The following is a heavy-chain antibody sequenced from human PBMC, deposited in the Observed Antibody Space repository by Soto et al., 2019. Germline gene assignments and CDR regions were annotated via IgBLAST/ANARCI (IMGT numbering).Heavy chain of an antibody. Sequence: EVQLLESGGGLVQPGGSLRLSCAASGFTFGIYAMSWVGQAPGKGLEWVSSFSGSGGSIYYAHSVKGRFTISRDKTKNTLDLQMNSLRAEDTAVYHCARVAPEYSSTPRRFDFWGQGTLVTVSS. CDR1: GFTFGIYA. CDR3: ARVAPEYSSTPRRFDF. V-gene: IGHV3-23*01. CDR2: FSGSGGSI. J-gene: IGHJ4*02. D-gene: IGHD6-13*01.